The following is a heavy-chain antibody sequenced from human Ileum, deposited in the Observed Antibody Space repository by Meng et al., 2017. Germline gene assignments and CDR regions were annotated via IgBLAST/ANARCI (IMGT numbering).Heavy chain of an antibody. D-gene: IGHD6-13*01. Sequence: GQVVEAGEGVIKPGGSLRVYGASSGFTLSSYSRIWVRQAPGKGLDWVSSISSSCSYIYYADSVKGRFTIFRDNAKNSLYLQMNSLRAEDTAVYYCATSLAAGTPTDYWGQGTLVTVSS. CDR1: GFTLSSYS. V-gene: IGHV3-21*01. CDR3: ATSLAAGTPTDY. CDR2: ISSSCSYI. J-gene: IGHJ4*02.